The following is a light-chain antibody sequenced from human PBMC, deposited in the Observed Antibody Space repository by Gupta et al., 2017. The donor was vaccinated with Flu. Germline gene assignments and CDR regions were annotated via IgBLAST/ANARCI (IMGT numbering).Light chain of an antibody. Sequence: SSVSASVGDTGTITCRASQAIRNWLDWYKQKPGKAPKLLVYGASSWQSGVPSRFSGSGYGKDFTLTISSRQPEDFAPYYCQQAYNFPPLTFGGGTKVEIK. J-gene: IGKJ4*01. CDR2: GAS. CDR1: QAIRNW. CDR3: QQAYNFPPLT. V-gene: IGKV1-12*01.